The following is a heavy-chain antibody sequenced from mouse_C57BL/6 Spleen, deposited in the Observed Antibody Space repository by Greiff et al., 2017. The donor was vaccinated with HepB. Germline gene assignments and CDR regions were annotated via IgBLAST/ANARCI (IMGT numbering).Heavy chain of an antibody. Sequence: VQLQQSGAELVKPGASVKISCKASGYAFSSYWMNWVKQRPGKGLEWIGQIYPGDGDTNYNGKFKGKATLTADKSSSTAYMQLSSLTSEDSAVYFCAREGLRRRYYAMDYWGQGTSVTVSS. J-gene: IGHJ4*01. CDR3: AREGLRRRYYAMDY. CDR2: IYPGDGDT. D-gene: IGHD2-4*01. CDR1: GYAFSSYW. V-gene: IGHV1-80*01.